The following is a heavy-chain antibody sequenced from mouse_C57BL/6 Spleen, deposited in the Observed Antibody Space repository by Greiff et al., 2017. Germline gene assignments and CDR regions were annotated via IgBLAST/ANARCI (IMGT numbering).Heavy chain of an antibody. D-gene: IGHD1-3*01. CDR2: IHPNSGST. Sequence: QVQLQQPGAELVKPGASVKLSCKASGYTFTSYWMHWVKQRPGQGLEWIGMIHPNSGSTNYNEKFKSKATLTVDKSSSTADMQLSSLTSEDSAVSYCARELSGYFDYWGQGTTLTVSS. CDR1: GYTFTSYW. J-gene: IGHJ2*01. CDR3: ARELSGYFDY. V-gene: IGHV1-64*01.